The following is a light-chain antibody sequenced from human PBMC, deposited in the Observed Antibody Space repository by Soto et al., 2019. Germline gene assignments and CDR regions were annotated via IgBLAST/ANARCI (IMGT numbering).Light chain of an antibody. V-gene: IGKV1-5*01. CDR3: QQYASLSTWT. Sequence: DIQMTQSPSTLSASVGDRVTIACRASQSISNWLAWYQQKPGKAPKVLIYDASTLERGVPSRFSGSGFGTEFTLTISSLQPDDFATYYCQQYASLSTWTFGQGTKVEIK. CDR1: QSISNW. CDR2: DAS. J-gene: IGKJ1*01.